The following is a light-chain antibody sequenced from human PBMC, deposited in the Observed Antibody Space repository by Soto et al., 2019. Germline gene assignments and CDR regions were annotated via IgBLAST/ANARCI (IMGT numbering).Light chain of an antibody. CDR1: STDVGGRNY. J-gene: IGLJ1*01. V-gene: IGLV2-14*01. CDR2: EVT. CDR3: CSYTSATSV. Sequence: QSALTQPASVSGSPGQSITISCTGTSTDVGGRNYVSWYQQHPGKAPKVIIYEVTSRPSGISDRFSGSKSGNTASLTISGLQAEDEADYYCCSYTSATSVFGTGTKLTVL.